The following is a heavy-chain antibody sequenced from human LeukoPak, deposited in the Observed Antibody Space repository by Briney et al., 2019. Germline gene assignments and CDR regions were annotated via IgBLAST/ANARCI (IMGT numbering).Heavy chain of an antibody. D-gene: IGHD3-22*01. CDR2: IFYGGST. Sequence: PSETLSLTCTVSGGSISGYYWTWVRQPPGKGLECIGHIFYGGSTNYNPSLKSRVTISVDTSKNQFSLNLSSVTAADTAVYYCARRGSGNSHFDHWGQGTLVTVSS. J-gene: IGHJ4*02. V-gene: IGHV4-59*01. CDR1: GGSISGYY. CDR3: ARRGSGNSHFDH.